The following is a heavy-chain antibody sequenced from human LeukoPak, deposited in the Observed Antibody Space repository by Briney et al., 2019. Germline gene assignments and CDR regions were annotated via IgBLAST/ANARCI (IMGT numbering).Heavy chain of an antibody. J-gene: IGHJ4*02. V-gene: IGHV3-72*01. Sequence: GGSLRLSCAASGFTFSDHYMDWVRQAPGKGLEWVGRITNKANSHTTQYAASVKGRFTISRDDSENSLYLQMNGLKTVDTALYYCARDDTGANSFDYWGQGTLVTVSS. CDR3: ARDDTGANSFDY. CDR2: ITNKANSHTT. D-gene: IGHD1-14*01. CDR1: GFTFSDHY.